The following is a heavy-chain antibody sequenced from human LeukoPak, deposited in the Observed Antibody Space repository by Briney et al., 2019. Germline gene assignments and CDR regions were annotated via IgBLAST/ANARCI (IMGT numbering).Heavy chain of an antibody. D-gene: IGHD7-27*01. CDR1: GFILNTYP. V-gene: IGHV3-48*02. CDR2: IGSGSSTI. Sequence: GGSLRLSCAASGFILNTYPMNWVRQTPGKGLEWIAYIGSGSSTIYYADSVKGRLTVSGDNAKNSLFLQVNSLRDEDTAVYYCARDTRNWADYWGQGTLVTVSS. CDR3: ARDTRNWADY. J-gene: IGHJ4*02.